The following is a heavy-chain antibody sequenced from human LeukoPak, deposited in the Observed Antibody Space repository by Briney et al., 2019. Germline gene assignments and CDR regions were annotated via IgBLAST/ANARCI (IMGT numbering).Heavy chain of an antibody. D-gene: IGHD6-6*01. J-gene: IGHJ4*02. Sequence: SETLSLTCTVSGGSISSSSSSNYYRGWIRQPPGKGLEWIGSIYYSGRTYYNPSLESRVTISVDTSKNQFSLKLSSVTAADTAVYYCARGPIAARLDYWGQGTLVTVSS. CDR2: IYYSGRT. V-gene: IGHV4-39*01. CDR1: GGSISSSSSSNYY. CDR3: ARGPIAARLDY.